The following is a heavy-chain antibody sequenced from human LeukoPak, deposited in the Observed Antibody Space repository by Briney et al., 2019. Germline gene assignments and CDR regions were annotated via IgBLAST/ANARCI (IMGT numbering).Heavy chain of an antibody. D-gene: IGHD2-15*01. J-gene: IGHJ4*02. CDR1: GFTFSDYY. V-gene: IGHV3-11*04. Sequence: GGSLRLSXAVSGFTFSDYYMSWICQAPGKGLEWVSYISSSGSTIYYADSVKGRFTISRDNAKNSLYLQMNTLRAEDTSVHYCARVTSGGHYYWGQGTLVTVSS. CDR3: ARVTSGGHYY. CDR2: ISSSGSTI.